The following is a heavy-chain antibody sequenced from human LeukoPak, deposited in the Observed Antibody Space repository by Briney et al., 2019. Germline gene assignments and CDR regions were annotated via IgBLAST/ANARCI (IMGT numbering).Heavy chain of an antibody. CDR2: ISYDGSNK. CDR3: AKTEATPYYFDY. V-gene: IGHV3-30*18. CDR1: GFTFSSYG. D-gene: IGHD2-15*01. J-gene: IGHJ4*02. Sequence: PGRSLRLSCAASGFTFSSYGMHWVRQAPGKGLEWVAVISYDGSNKYYADSVKGRFTISRDNSKNTLYLQMNSLRAEDTAVYYCAKTEATPYYFDYWGQGTLVTVSS.